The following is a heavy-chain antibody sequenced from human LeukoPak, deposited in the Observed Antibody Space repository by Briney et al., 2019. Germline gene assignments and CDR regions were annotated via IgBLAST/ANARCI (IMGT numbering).Heavy chain of an antibody. CDR3: ARGGVVPVGYYYYGMDV. V-gene: IGHV1-18*01. J-gene: IGHJ6*02. D-gene: IGHD2-2*01. Sequence: ASVKVSCKASGYTFTSYGISWVRQAPGQGLEWMGWISAYNGNTNYAQKLQGRVTMTTDTSTSTAYMELRSLRSDDTAVYYCARGGVVPVGYYYYGMDVWGQGTTVTVSS. CDR1: GYTFTSYG. CDR2: ISAYNGNT.